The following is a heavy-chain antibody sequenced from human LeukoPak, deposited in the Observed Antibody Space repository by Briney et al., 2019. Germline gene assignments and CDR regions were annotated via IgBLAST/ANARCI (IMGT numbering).Heavy chain of an antibody. Sequence: SETLSLTCAVYGGSFSGYYWSWIRQPPGKGLEWIGEISHSGSTNYNPSLKSRVTISVDTSKNQFSLKLSSVTAADTAVYYCARGQGSSSSTRFDPWGQGTLVTVSS. CDR2: ISHSGST. CDR3: ARGQGSSSSTRFDP. D-gene: IGHD6-6*01. J-gene: IGHJ5*02. CDR1: GGSFSGYY. V-gene: IGHV4-34*01.